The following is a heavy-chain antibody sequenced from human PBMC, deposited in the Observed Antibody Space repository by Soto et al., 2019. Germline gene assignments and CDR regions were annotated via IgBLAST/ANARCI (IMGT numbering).Heavy chain of an antibody. J-gene: IGHJ4*02. V-gene: IGHV3-48*03. CDR3: ARGNWKEPFFDY. D-gene: IGHD1-20*01. CDR2: ISSSGSTI. Sequence: GGSLRLSCAASGFAFSSYEMNWVRQAPGKGLEWVSYISSSGSTIYYADSVKGRFTISRDNAKNSLYLQMNSLRAEDTAVYYCARGNWKEPFFDYWGQGTLVTVSS. CDR1: GFAFSSYE.